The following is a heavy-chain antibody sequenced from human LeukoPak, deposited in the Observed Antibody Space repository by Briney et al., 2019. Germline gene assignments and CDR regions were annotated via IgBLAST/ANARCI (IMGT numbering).Heavy chain of an antibody. CDR1: GGSISSGGYY. CDR2: IYHSGST. D-gene: IGHD3-22*01. V-gene: IGHV4-30-2*01. Sequence: SQTLSPTCTVSGGSISSGGYYWSWIRQPPGKGLEWIGYIYHSGSTYYNPSLKSRVTISVDRSKNQFSLKLSSVTAADTAVYYCASEVVVIFDAFDIWGQGTMVTVSS. CDR3: ASEVVVIFDAFDI. J-gene: IGHJ3*02.